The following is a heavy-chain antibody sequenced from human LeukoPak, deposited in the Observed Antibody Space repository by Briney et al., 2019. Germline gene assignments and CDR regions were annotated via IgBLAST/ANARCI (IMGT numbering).Heavy chain of an antibody. Sequence: GGSLRLSCAASGFTFSSYGMHWVREAPGKGLGWVAVISYDGSNKYYADSVKGRFTISRDNSKNTLYLQMNSLRAEDTAVYYCARDSGSLYYDSSGYSYWGQGTLVTVSS. CDR2: ISYDGSNK. CDR3: ARDSGSLYYDSSGYSY. CDR1: GFTFSSYG. D-gene: IGHD3-22*01. J-gene: IGHJ4*02. V-gene: IGHV3-30*03.